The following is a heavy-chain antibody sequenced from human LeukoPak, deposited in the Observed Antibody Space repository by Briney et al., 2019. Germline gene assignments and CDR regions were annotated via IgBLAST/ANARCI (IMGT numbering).Heavy chain of an antibody. Sequence: GGSLRLSCAASGFTFSSYAMSWVRQAPGKGLEWVSVISGGGGSAYYADSVKGRFTISRDNSRHTLYLQIYSLRAEDTAVYYCARSPTAINGYFDPWGQGTLVTVSS. CDR2: ISGGGGSA. J-gene: IGHJ5*02. CDR3: ARSPTAINGYFDP. D-gene: IGHD2-2*01. V-gene: IGHV3-23*01. CDR1: GFTFSSYA.